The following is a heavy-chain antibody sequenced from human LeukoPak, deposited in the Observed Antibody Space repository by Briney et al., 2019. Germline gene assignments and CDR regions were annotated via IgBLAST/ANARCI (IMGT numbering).Heavy chain of an antibody. Sequence: GGSLRLSCAASGFTFSSYGMHWVRQAPGKGLEWVAVISYDGSNKYYADSVKGRFTISRDNAKNSLYLQMNSLRVEDTAVYYCARLVSGDAFDIWGQGTMVTVSS. V-gene: IGHV3-30*03. CDR1: GFTFSSYG. CDR3: ARLVSGDAFDI. CDR2: ISYDGSNK. J-gene: IGHJ3*02.